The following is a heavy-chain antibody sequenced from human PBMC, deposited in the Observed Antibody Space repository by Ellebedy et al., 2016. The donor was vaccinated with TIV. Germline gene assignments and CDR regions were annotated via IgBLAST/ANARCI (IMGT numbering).Heavy chain of an antibody. CDR3: ARDGLMAGTYYGMDV. D-gene: IGHD1-1*01. CDR2: IYYSGST. V-gene: IGHV4-59*01. Sequence: SETLSLTCTVSGGSISSYYWSWIRQPPGKGLEWIGYIYYSGSTNYNPSLRSRVPISVDTSKNQFSLKLSPVTAADTAVYYCARDGLMAGTYYGMDVWGQGTTVTVSS. CDR1: GGSISSYY. J-gene: IGHJ6*02.